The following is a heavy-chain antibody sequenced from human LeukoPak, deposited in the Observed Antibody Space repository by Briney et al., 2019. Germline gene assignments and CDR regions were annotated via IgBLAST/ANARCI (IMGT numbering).Heavy chain of an antibody. V-gene: IGHV3-33*01. CDR3: ARDLSPVVRASPMGY. CDR2: IWFDGSNK. CDR1: GFTFSFHG. J-gene: IGHJ4*02. D-gene: IGHD3-10*01. Sequence: QPGKSLRLSCAASGFTFSFHGMHWVRQAPGKGLEWVAVIWFDGSNKYYTDSVKGRFTISRDNSKNTLYLQMNSLRAEDTAVYYCARDLSPVVRASPMGYWGQGTPVTVSS.